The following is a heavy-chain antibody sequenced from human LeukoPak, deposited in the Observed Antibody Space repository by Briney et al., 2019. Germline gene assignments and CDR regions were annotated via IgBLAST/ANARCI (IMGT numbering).Heavy chain of an antibody. CDR3: AREDSSSWSSRWFDP. CDR2: ISYDGSNK. D-gene: IGHD6-13*01. J-gene: IGHJ5*02. V-gene: IGHV3-30-3*01. CDR1: GFTFSSYA. Sequence: GGSLRLSCAASGFTFSSYAMHWVRQAPGKGLEWVAVISYDGSNKYYADSVKGRFTISRDNSKNTLYLQMNSLRAEDTAVYYCAREDSSSWSSRWFDPWGQGTLVTVSS.